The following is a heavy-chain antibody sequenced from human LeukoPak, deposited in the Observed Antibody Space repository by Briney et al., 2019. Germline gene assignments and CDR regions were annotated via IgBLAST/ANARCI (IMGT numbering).Heavy chain of an antibody. D-gene: IGHD3-22*01. Sequence: SETLSLTCSVSGGSLSSYYWNWIRQPAGKGLEWIGHIYTSGSTNYNPALKSRVGMSLDTSKNQFSLKLSSVTAADTAVYYCARSGGYYDSSGYSDPFDYWGQGTLVTVSS. CDR3: ARSGGYYDSSGYSDPFDY. CDR2: IYTSGST. J-gene: IGHJ4*02. CDR1: GGSLSSYY. V-gene: IGHV4-4*07.